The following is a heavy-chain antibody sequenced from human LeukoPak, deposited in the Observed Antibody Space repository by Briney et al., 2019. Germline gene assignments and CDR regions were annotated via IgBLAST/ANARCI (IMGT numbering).Heavy chain of an antibody. J-gene: IGHJ4*02. CDR1: GYSFTTYA. CDR2: IITSTGNP. CDR3: ARDPGLRNFDY. V-gene: IGHV7-4-1*02. D-gene: IGHD4-17*01. Sequence: ASVKVSCKASGYSFTTYAINWVRQAPGQGLEWMGWIITSTGNPTYAQGFTGRFVVSLDTSVSTAYLQISSLKAEDTAVYYCARDPGLRNFDYWGQGSLVTVSS.